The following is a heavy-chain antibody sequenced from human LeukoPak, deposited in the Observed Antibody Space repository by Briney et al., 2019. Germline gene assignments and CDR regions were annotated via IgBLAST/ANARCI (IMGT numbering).Heavy chain of an antibody. CDR1: GGTFSSYA. D-gene: IGHD6-13*01. J-gene: IGHJ6*03. Sequence: SVKVSCKASGGTFSSYAISWVRQAPGQGLEWMGGIIPIFGTANYAQKFQGRVTITTDGSTSTAYMELSSLRSEDTAVYYCARGVSQQLHETPDYYYYMDVWGKGTTVTVSS. CDR2: IIPIFGTA. V-gene: IGHV1-69*05. CDR3: ARGVSQQLHETPDYYYYMDV.